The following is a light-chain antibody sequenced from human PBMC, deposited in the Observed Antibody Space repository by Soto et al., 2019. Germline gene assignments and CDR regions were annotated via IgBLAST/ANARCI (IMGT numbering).Light chain of an antibody. CDR1: QSISTW. J-gene: IGKJ1*01. CDR2: DAS. Sequence: DIQMTQSPSALSASVVGRFTITCRASQSISTWLAWYQQKPGKAPKLLIYDASSLESGVPSRFSGSGSGTEFTLTISSLQPEDFASYYCQQYNSYSTFGQGTKVDIK. V-gene: IGKV1-5*01. CDR3: QQYNSYST.